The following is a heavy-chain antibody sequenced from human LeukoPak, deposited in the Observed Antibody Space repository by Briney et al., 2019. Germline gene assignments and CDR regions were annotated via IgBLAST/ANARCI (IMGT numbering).Heavy chain of an antibody. V-gene: IGHV3-21*01. J-gene: IGHJ4*02. CDR2: ISSSSSYI. D-gene: IGHD3-16*01. Sequence: PGGSLRLSCAASGFTFSTYWMSWVRQAPGKGLEWVSSISSSSSYIYYADSVKGRFTISRDNSKNTLYLQMNSLRGEDTAVYFCAKDRGSTTNYFDYWGQGTLVTVSS. CDR1: GFTFSTYW. CDR3: AKDRGSTTNYFDY.